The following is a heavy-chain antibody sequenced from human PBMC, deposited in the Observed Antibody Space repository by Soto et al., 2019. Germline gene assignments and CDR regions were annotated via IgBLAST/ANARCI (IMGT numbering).Heavy chain of an antibody. D-gene: IGHD3-22*01. V-gene: IGHV1-69*13. CDR3: AKGPQNYYDSSGYHPLLSY. CDR2: IIPIFGTA. J-gene: IGHJ4*02. Sequence: SVKVSCKASGGTFSSYAISWVRQAPGQGLEWMGGIIPIFGTANYAQKFQGRVTITADESTSTAYMELSSLRSEDTAVYYCAKGPQNYYDSSGYHPLLSYWGQGTLVTVSS. CDR1: GGTFSSYA.